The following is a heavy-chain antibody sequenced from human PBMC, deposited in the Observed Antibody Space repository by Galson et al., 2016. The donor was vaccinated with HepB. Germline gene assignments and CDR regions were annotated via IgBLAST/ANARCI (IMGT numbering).Heavy chain of an antibody. D-gene: IGHD3-22*01. V-gene: IGHV4-31*02. CDR2: IYHSGST. J-gene: IGHJ4*02. Sequence: WIGYIYHSGSTFYNPSLKSRLIISVDTSKNQFSLNLNSMTAADTAVYYCARSSMKGHYDENGWSLFIWGQGTLVTVSS. CDR3: ARSSMKGHYDENGWSLFI.